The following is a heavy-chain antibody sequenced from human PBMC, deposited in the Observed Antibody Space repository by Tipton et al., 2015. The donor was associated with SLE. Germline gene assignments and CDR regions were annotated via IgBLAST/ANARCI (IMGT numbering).Heavy chain of an antibody. CDR2: INTDGSTT. CDR1: GFTFSSHW. J-gene: IGHJ4*02. D-gene: IGHD1-26*01. Sequence: SLRLSCAASGFTFSSHWMHWVRQAQGKGLVWVSRINTDGSTTTYADSVKGRVTISRDDAKNTLYLQMYSLRAEDTAVYYCVRASSGCRDYWGQGTLVAVSS. CDR3: VRASSGCRDY. V-gene: IGHV3-74*01.